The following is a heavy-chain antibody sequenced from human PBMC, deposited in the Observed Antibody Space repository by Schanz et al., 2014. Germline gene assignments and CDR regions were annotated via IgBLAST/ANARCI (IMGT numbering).Heavy chain of an antibody. CDR2: ISSSSSYI. CDR1: GFTFSSYS. J-gene: IGHJ6*02. V-gene: IGHV3-21*04. CDR3: AKARRKSNCSGGRCFHCSYYGMDL. D-gene: IGHD2-15*01. Sequence: EVQLVESGGGLVKPGGSLRLSCAASGFTFSSYSMNWVRQAPGKGLEWVSSISSSSSYIYYADSVKGRFTISRDNAKNSLYLQMNSLRAEDTAVYYCAKARRKSNCSGGRCFHCSYYGMDLWGQGATVTVSS.